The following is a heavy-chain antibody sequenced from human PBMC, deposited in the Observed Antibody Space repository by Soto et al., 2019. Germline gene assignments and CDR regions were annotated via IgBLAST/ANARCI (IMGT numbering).Heavy chain of an antibody. D-gene: IGHD6-19*01. Sequence: GASVKVSCKASGYTFTGYYMHWVRQAPGQGLEWMGWINPNSGGTNYAQKFQGWVTMTRDTSISTAYMELSRLRSDDTAVYYCARAYSSGWYDAFEIWGQGTMVTVSS. V-gene: IGHV1-2*04. CDR2: INPNSGGT. CDR3: ARAYSSGWYDAFEI. CDR1: GYTFTGYY. J-gene: IGHJ3*02.